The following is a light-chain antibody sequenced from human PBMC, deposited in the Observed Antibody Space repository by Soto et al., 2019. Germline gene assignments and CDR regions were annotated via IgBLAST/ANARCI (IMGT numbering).Light chain of an antibody. CDR3: QHYGASPPYT. J-gene: IGKJ2*01. V-gene: IGKV3-20*01. Sequence: EVVLTQSPGALSLSTGERATLSCRTRQSVSTVAWYQQKPGQTPRLLIFGTSSRATGSPDRFGGSGSGTDFTLTVTRLEPEDFAVYFCQHYGASPPYTFGQGTKLELK. CDR2: GTS. CDR1: QSVST.